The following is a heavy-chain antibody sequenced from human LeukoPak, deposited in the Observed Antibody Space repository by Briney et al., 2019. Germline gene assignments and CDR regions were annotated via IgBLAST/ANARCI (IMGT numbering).Heavy chain of an antibody. CDR3: ARQKDYYDSSGYYPNSHWFDP. CDR1: GGSFSGYY. J-gene: IGHJ5*02. V-gene: IGHV4-59*08. CDR2: IYYSGST. D-gene: IGHD3-22*01. Sequence: SETLSLTCAVYGGSFSGYYWSWIRQPPGKGLEWIGYIYYSGSTNYNPSLKSRVTISVDTSKNQFSLKLSSVTAADTAVYYCARQKDYYDSSGYYPNSHWFDPWGQGTLVTVSS.